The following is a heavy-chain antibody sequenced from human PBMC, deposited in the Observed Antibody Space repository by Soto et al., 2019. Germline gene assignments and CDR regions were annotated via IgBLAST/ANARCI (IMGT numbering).Heavy chain of an antibody. Sequence: EVQLVESGGGLVQPGGSLRLSCAASGFTFSDHYMDWVRQAPGKGLEWVGRTRNKANSYTTEYAASVKGRFTISRDDSKNSLYLQMNSLKTEDTAVYYCASIVGASPRGCWGQGTLVTVSS. V-gene: IGHV3-72*01. CDR1: GFTFSDHY. D-gene: IGHD1-26*01. CDR3: ASIVGASPRGC. J-gene: IGHJ4*02. CDR2: TRNKANSYTT.